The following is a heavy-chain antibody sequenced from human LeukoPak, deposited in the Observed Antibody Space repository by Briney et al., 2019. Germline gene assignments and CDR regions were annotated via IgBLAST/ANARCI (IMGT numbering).Heavy chain of an antibody. CDR2: IIPIFGTA. V-gene: IGHV1-69*13. Sequence: SVKVSCKASGGTFSSYAISWVRRAPGQGLEWMGGIIPIFGTANYAQKFQGRVTITADESTSTAYMELSSLRSEDTAVYYCARGRDTAIEFDYWGQGTLVTVSS. D-gene: IGHD5-18*01. CDR3: ARGRDTAIEFDY. CDR1: GGTFSSYA. J-gene: IGHJ4*02.